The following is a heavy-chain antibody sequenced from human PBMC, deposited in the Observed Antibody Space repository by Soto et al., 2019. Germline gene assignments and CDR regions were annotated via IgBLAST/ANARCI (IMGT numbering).Heavy chain of an antibody. Sequence: GGSLRLSCAASGFTFSSYWMSWVRQAPGKGLEWVANIKQDGSEKYYVDSVKGRFTISRDNAKNSLYLQMNSLRAEDTAVYYCARAGGIMTTVTTFDYWGQGTLVTVSS. CDR2: IKQDGSEK. D-gene: IGHD4-17*01. V-gene: IGHV3-7*01. J-gene: IGHJ4*02. CDR1: GFTFSSYW. CDR3: ARAGGIMTTVTTFDY.